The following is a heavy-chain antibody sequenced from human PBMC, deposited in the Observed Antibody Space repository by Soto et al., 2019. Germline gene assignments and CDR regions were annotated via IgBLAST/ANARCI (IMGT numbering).Heavy chain of an antibody. CDR2: ISTFNGDT. Sequence: QVQLVQSGPEVKKPGASVKVSCETSGYTFTTYDITWVRQAPGQGLEWMGWISTFNGDTKYEEKLQDRFTMTTDTFTATAYMQLRSLGSDDTAVYYCARGYCADDICSYFDFWGQGTLVTVSS. J-gene: IGHJ4*02. CDR3: ARGYCADDICSYFDF. V-gene: IGHV1-18*01. CDR1: GYTFTTYD. D-gene: IGHD2-8*01.